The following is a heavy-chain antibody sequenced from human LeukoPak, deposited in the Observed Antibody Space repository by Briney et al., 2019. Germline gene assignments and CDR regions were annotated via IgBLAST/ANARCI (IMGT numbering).Heavy chain of an antibody. V-gene: IGHV3-9*03. J-gene: IGHJ4*02. Sequence: GGSLRLSCAASGFTFDDYAMHWVRQAPGKGLEWVSGISWNSGSIGYADSVKGRFTISRDNAKNSLYLQMNSLRAEDMALYYCAKDVAAAGTTGSFDYWGQGTPVTVSS. CDR3: AKDVAAAGTTGSFDY. CDR2: ISWNSGSI. CDR1: GFTFDDYA. D-gene: IGHD6-13*01.